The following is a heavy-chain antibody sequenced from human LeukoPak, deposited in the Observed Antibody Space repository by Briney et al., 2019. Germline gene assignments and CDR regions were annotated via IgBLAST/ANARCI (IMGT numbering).Heavy chain of an antibody. D-gene: IGHD6-13*01. CDR3: ARRSQTTAGRGIDY. CDR1: GGSMTGYY. V-gene: IGHV4-4*07. J-gene: IGHJ4*02. CDR2: IYTSGDT. Sequence: PSETLSLTCTVSGGSMTGYYWSWIRQPAGKGLDWIGRIYTSGDTNYNPSLKSRVTMSVDTSKNQFSLKVISVTAADTAVFYCARRSQTTAGRGIDYWGQGTLVTVSS.